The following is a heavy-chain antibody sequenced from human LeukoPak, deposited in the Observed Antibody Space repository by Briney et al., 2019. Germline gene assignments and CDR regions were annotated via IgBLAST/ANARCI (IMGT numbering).Heavy chain of an antibody. CDR2: VDPEDGET. CDR3: ATVGYGDYHFDY. J-gene: IGHJ4*02. V-gene: IGHV1-69-2*01. CDR1: GYTFTDYY. Sequence: ASVKVSCKVSGYTFTDYYMHWVQQAPGKGLEWMGLVDPEDGETIYAEKFQGRVTITADTSTDTAYTELSSLRSEDTAVYYCATVGYGDYHFDYWGQGTLVTVSS. D-gene: IGHD4-17*01.